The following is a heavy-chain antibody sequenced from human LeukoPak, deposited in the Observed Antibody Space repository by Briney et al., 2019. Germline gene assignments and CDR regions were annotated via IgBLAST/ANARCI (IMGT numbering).Heavy chain of an antibody. J-gene: IGHJ5*02. CDR2: FVPIFGTA. CDR1: GGTFSSYA. D-gene: IGHD2-2*01. V-gene: IGHV1-69*13. Sequence: GASVKVSCKASGGTFSSYAISWVRQAPGQGLEWMGGFVPIFGTANYAQKFQGRVTITADESTSTAYMELSSLRSEDTAVYYCARGCSSTSCRNWFDPWGQGTLVTVSS. CDR3: ARGCSSTSCRNWFDP.